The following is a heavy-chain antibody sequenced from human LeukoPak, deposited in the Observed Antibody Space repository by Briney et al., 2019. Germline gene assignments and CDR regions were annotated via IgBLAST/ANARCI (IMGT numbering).Heavy chain of an antibody. J-gene: IGHJ5*02. V-gene: IGHV3-23*01. D-gene: IGHD2-15*01. CDR2: ISGSGGST. CDR3: AKDVTDIVVVVAATWYNWFDP. CDR1: GFTFSSYA. Sequence: GGSLRLSCAASGFTFSSYAMSWVRQAPGKGLEWVSAISGSGGSTYYADSVKGRFTISRDNSKNTLYLQMNSLRAEDTAVYYCAKDVTDIVVVVAATWYNWFDPWGQGTLVTVSS.